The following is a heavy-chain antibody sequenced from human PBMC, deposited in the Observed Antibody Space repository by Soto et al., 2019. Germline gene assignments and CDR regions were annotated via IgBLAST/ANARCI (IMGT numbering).Heavy chain of an antibody. CDR3: ARDGRDVYSGVARVYNWFDP. Sequence: QVQLVESGGGVVQPGRSLRLSCAASGFTFSSYAMHWVRQAPGKGLEWVAVISYDGSNKYYADSVKGRFTISRDNSKNTLYLQMNSLRAEDTAVYYCARDGRDVYSGVARVYNWFDPWGQGTLVTVSS. CDR2: ISYDGSNK. D-gene: IGHD2-15*01. V-gene: IGHV3-30-3*01. CDR1: GFTFSSYA. J-gene: IGHJ5*02.